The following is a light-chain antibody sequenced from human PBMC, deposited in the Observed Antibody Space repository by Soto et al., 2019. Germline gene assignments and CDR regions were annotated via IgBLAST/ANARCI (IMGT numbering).Light chain of an antibody. V-gene: IGKV3-20*01. CDR1: QSVSSSY. Sequence: ETVLTQSPGTLSLSPGERATLSCRASQSVSSSYLAWYQQKPGQAPRLLIYDASSRATGIPDRFSGSGSGTDFTLTLIRLEPEDFAVYYCQQYVRSPPSWTFGQGTKVEIK. CDR3: QQYVRSPPSWT. J-gene: IGKJ1*01. CDR2: DAS.